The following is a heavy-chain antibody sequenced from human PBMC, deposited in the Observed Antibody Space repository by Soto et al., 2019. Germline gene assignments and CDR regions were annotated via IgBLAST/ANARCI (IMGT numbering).Heavy chain of an antibody. CDR3: ATASGDYGGNSGAFDI. V-gene: IGHV1-24*01. J-gene: IGHJ3*02. D-gene: IGHD4-17*01. CDR2: LDPEDGET. CDR1: GYTLTELS. Sequence: ASVKVSCKXSGYTLTELSMHWVRQAPGKGLEWMGGLDPEDGETIYAQKFQGRVTMTEDTSTDTAYMELSSLRSEDTAVYYCATASGDYGGNSGAFDIWGQGTMVTVSS.